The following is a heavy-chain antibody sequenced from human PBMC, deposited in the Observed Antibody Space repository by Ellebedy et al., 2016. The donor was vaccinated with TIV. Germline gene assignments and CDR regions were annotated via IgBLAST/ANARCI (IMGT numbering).Heavy chain of an antibody. CDR2: IIPIFGTA. D-gene: IGHD5-12*01. Sequence: SVKVSCXASGGTFSSYAISWVRQAPGQGLEWMGGIIPIFGTANYAQKFQGRVTITADKSTSTAYMELSSLRSEDTAVYYCIYKVATLRRAFDIWGQGTMVTVSS. CDR1: GGTFSSYA. V-gene: IGHV1-69*06. J-gene: IGHJ3*02. CDR3: IYKVATLRRAFDI.